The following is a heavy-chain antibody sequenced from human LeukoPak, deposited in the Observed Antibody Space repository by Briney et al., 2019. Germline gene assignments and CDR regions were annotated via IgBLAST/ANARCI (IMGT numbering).Heavy chain of an antibody. Sequence: PGGSLRLSCAASGFTFSSYAMSWVRQAPGKGLEWVSAISGSGGSTYYADSVKGRFTISRDNSKNTLYLQMNSLRAEDTAVYYCAKASVAYAGYSYGIDYWGQGTLVTVSS. V-gene: IGHV3-23*01. CDR3: AKASVAYAGYSYGIDY. J-gene: IGHJ4*02. CDR1: GFTFSSYA. CDR2: ISGSGGST. D-gene: IGHD5-18*01.